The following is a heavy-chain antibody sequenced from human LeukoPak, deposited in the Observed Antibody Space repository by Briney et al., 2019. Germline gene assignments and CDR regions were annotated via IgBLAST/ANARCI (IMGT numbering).Heavy chain of an antibody. Sequence: ASVTVSFTSSGYTFTIYGISWVRQAPGQGLEWMGWISAYNGNTNFAQKLQGRVTMTTDTYTSTAYMDLRSLRSDDTAVYYCARDQAATNTQVRFCLDWGQGTLVTVSS. J-gene: IGHJ4*02. CDR2: ISAYNGNT. V-gene: IGHV1-18*01. CDR3: ARDQAATNTQVRFCLD. CDR1: GYTFTIYG. D-gene: IGHD3-9*01.